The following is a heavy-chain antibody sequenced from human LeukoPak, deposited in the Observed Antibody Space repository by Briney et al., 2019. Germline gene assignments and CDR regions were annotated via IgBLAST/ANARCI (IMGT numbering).Heavy chain of an antibody. CDR2: ISYSGST. J-gene: IGHJ6*03. V-gene: IGHV4-39*07. CDR3: AREVAEGYDYYMDV. Sequence: SETLSLTCTVSGGSISSSSYYWGWIRQPPGKGLEWIGSISYSGSTNYSPSLESRVTISVSSSKHQFYLRLSSVMAADTAVYYCAREVAEGYDYYMDVWGKGTTVTISS. CDR1: GGSISSSSYY.